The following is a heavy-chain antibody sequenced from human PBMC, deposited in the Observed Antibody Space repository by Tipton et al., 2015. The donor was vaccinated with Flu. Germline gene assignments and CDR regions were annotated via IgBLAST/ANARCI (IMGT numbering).Heavy chain of an antibody. J-gene: IGHJ4*02. V-gene: IGHV4-4*07. CDR3: ARDSSTWRAFDS. Sequence: TLSLTCSVSGGSISSYYWSWIRQPAGKGLQWIGRIYSDGDTNYNPSLNGRVTMSLDTSKNEFSLRLSSVTAADTAVYYCARDSSTWRAFDSWGQGTLVTVSS. CDR2: IYSDGDT. CDR1: GGSISSYY. D-gene: IGHD2-2*01.